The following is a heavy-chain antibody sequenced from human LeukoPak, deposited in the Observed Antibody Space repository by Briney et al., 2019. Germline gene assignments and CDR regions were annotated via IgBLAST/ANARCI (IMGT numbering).Heavy chain of an antibody. D-gene: IGHD5-18*01. CDR1: GGSINNYY. Sequence: SESLSLTCTVSGGSINNYYWSWIRQPPGKGLEWIGYIYYSGGDMNYNPSLKSRLTISVDTSKNQISLMLTSMTAADTAVYYCSRQPAATAAFDIWAQGTMVTVSS. V-gene: IGHV4-59*08. J-gene: IGHJ3*02. CDR2: IYYSGGDM. CDR3: SRQPAATAAFDI.